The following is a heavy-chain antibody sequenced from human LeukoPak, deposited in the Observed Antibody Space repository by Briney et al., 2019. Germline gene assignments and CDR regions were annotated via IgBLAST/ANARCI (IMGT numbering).Heavy chain of an antibody. D-gene: IGHD2-2*01. J-gene: IGHJ4*02. V-gene: IGHV5-51*01. Sequence: KFGESLKISCKGSGYSFTSYWIGWVRQMPGKGLEWMGIIYPGDSDTRYSPSFQGQVTISADKSISTAYLQWSSLKASDTAMYYCAKIGVPADWGVGCTYFDFWGQGTLVTVSS. CDR3: AKIGVPADWGVGCTYFDF. CDR1: GYSFTSYW. CDR2: IYPGDSDT.